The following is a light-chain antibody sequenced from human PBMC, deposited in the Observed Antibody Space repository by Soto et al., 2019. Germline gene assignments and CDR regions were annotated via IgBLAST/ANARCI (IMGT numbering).Light chain of an antibody. V-gene: IGKV3-15*01. CDR1: QSVNTN. J-gene: IGKJ1*01. Sequence: EIVMTQSPATLSVSPGERATLSCRASQSVNTNLAWYQQKPGQVPRLLIYGASNRATGIPARFSGSGSGTEFNLTISSLQSEDFAVYYCQQYNNWWTFGQGTKVEIQ. CDR2: GAS. CDR3: QQYNNWWT.